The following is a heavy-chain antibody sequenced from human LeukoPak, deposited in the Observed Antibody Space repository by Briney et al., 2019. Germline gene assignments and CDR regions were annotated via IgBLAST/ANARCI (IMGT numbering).Heavy chain of an antibody. CDR3: ARGLRLWFRELSPYYFDY. Sequence: SETLSLTCAVYGGSLSGYYWSWIRQPPGKGLEWIGEINHSGSTNYNPSLKSRVTISVDTSKNQFSLKLSSVTAADTAVYYCARGLRLWFRELSPYYFDYWGQGTLVTVSS. V-gene: IGHV4-34*01. CDR2: INHSGST. CDR1: GGSLSGYY. D-gene: IGHD3-10*01. J-gene: IGHJ4*02.